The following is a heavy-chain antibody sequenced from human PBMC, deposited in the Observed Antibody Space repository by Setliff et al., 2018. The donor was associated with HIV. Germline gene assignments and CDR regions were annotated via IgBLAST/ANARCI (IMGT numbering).Heavy chain of an antibody. Sequence: TSETLSLTCAVYGGSFSGYYWNWIRQPPGKGLEWIGEINHIGGTNYNPSLKSRVTMSVDTSKNQFSLKLSSVTAADTAVYYCARGLEYSSASSFYFDYWGQGTLVTVSS. CDR1: GGSFSGYY. CDR2: INHIGGT. V-gene: IGHV4-34*01. CDR3: ARGLEYSSASSFYFDY. J-gene: IGHJ4*02. D-gene: IGHD6-6*01.